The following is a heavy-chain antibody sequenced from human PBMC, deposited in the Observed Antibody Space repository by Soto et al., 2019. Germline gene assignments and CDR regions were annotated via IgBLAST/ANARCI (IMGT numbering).Heavy chain of an antibody. CDR3: ARDGPYYCASRMGV. V-gene: IGHV3-53*04. CDR2: LHSGGDT. Sequence: EVQLVESGGGLVQPGGSLRLSCVASGIPVSSNYMTWVRQAPGKGLEWVSVLHSGGDTYYANSVKCRFTISRHDSTNAVFLQMNSLTAEDPAVYYCARDGPYYCASRMGVWGQGPTVTVSS. J-gene: IGHJ6*02. CDR1: GIPVSSNY. D-gene: IGHD3-10*01.